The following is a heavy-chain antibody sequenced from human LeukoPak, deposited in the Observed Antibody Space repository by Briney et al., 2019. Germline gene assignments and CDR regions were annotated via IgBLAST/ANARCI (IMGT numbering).Heavy chain of an antibody. V-gene: IGHV3-21*01. J-gene: IGHJ3*02. CDR1: GFTFSPYG. Sequence: PGGSPRLSCAASGFTFSPYGMTWVRQAPGKGLEWVSTITSRNYPSYTDSVKGRFTISRDNSKNTLYLQMNSLRAEDTAVYYCAKDLWDSSSALDDAFDIWGQGTMVTVSS. CDR3: AKDLWDSSSALDDAFDI. CDR2: ITSRNYP. D-gene: IGHD6-6*01.